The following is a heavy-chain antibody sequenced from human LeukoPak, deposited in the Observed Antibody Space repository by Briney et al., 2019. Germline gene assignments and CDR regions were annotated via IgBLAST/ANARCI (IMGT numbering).Heavy chain of an antibody. V-gene: IGHV4-34*01. D-gene: IGHD2-15*01. CDR1: GGSFSGYY. CDR3: ARGFLIVRRWFDP. CDR2: INHSGST. J-gene: IGHJ5*02. Sequence: SETLSLTCAVYGGSFSGYYWSWIRQPPGKGLEWIGEINHSGSTNYNPSLKSRVTISVDTSKNQFSLKLSSATAADTAVYYCARGFLIVRRWFDPWGQGTLVTVSS.